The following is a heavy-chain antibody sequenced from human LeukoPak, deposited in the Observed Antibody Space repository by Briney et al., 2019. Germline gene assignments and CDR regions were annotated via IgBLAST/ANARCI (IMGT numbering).Heavy chain of an antibody. J-gene: IGHJ4*02. CDR2: IYYSGST. V-gene: IGHV4-59*01. CDR3: ARVNSSGYDHFDY. CDR1: GGSISTYY. Sequence: SETLSLTCTVSGGSISTYYWSWIRQPPGKGLEWIGYIYYSGSTNYNPSLKSRVTISVDTSKNQFSLKLSSVTAADTAVYYCARVNSSGYDHFDYWGQGTLVTVSS. D-gene: IGHD5-12*01.